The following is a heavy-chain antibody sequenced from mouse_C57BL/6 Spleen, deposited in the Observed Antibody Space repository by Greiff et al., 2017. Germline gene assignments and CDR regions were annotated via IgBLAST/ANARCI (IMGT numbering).Heavy chain of an antibody. CDR2: INPSNGGT. CDR1: GYTFTSYW. J-gene: IGHJ4*01. CDR3: ARHLGRNYYAMDY. D-gene: IGHD4-1*01. V-gene: IGHV1-53*01. Sequence: VQLQQPGTELVKPGASVKLSCKASGYTFTSYWMHWVKQRPGQGLEWIGNINPSNGGTNYNEKFKSKATLTVDKSSSTAYMQLSSLTSEDSAVYYCARHLGRNYYAMDYWGQGTSVTVSS.